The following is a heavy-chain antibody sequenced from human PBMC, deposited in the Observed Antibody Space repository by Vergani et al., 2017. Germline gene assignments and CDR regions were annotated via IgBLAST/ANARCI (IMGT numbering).Heavy chain of an antibody. CDR1: GFMFSNYW. Sequence: EVQLVESGGCLVQPGGSLRLSCAASGFMFSNYWMNWVRQAPGKGLEWVANIKQDGSEKYYVDSVRGRFTISRDNAKNSLYLQMNSLRAEDTAVYYCASVRTDCSSTSCTRGIIDYWGQGTLVTVSS. J-gene: IGHJ4*02. D-gene: IGHD2-2*01. CDR3: ASVRTDCSSTSCTRGIIDY. CDR2: IKQDGSEK. V-gene: IGHV3-7*01.